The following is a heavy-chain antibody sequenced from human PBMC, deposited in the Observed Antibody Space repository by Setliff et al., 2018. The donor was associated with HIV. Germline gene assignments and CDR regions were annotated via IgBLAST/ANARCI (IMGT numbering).Heavy chain of an antibody. D-gene: IGHD4-17*01. CDR3: ARDGPETYGDYERYYFDY. CDR1: GYTFTSYT. CDR2: INTKTGNP. Sequence: ASVKVSCKASGYTFTSYTMNWVRQAPGQGLEWMGWINTKTGNPTYAQGFTGRFVFSLDTSVSTAYLQISSLKADDTAVYYCARDGPETYGDYERYYFDYWGQGTLVT. V-gene: IGHV7-4-1*02. J-gene: IGHJ4*02.